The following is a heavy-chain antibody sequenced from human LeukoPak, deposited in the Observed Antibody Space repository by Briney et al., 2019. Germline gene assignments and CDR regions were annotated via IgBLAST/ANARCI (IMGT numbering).Heavy chain of an antibody. J-gene: IGHJ4*02. CDR1: GFTFSSYS. V-gene: IGHV3-48*01. CDR2: ISSSSSTI. CDR3: ASAVLWFGELSPRDY. Sequence: PGGSLRLSCAASGFTFSSYSMNWVRQAPGKGLEWVSYISSSSSTIYYADSVKGRFTISRDNAKNSLYLQMNSLRAEDTAVYYCASAVLWFGELSPRDYWGQGTLVTVSS. D-gene: IGHD3-10*01.